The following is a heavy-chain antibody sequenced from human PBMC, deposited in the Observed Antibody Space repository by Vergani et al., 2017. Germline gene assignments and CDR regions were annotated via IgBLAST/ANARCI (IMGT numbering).Heavy chain of an antibody. CDR1: GYSISSGYY. D-gene: IGHD3-16*01. CDR2: IYHSGST. J-gene: IGHJ5*02. CDR3: ARNSGGYVWGIYEAWFDP. Sequence: QVQLQESGPGLVKPSETLSLTCTVSGYSISSGYYWGWIRQPPGKGREWIGSIYHSGSTYYNPSHKSRVTISVDTSKKQFSLKLSSVTAADTAVYYFARNSGGYVWGIYEAWFDPWGQGTLVTVSS. V-gene: IGHV4-38-2*02.